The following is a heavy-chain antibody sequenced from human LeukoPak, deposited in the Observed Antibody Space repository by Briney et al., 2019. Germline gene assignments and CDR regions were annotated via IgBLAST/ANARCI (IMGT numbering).Heavy chain of an antibody. Sequence: GGSLRLSREASGFSFSIYAMSWVRQAPGKGLEWVSSISGNGGSTYYANSVKGRFTIARDNSKNTLYMEMNNLTEENTALYYCVKGGQRYDFWRFDFWGRGTLVTVSS. CDR2: ISGNGGST. CDR3: VKGGQRYDFWRFDF. D-gene: IGHD3-3*01. CDR1: GFSFSIYA. V-gene: IGHV3-23*01. J-gene: IGHJ5*01.